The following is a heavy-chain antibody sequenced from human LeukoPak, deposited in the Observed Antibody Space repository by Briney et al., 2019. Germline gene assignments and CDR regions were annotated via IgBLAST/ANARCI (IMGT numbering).Heavy chain of an antibody. V-gene: IGHV3-23*01. Sequence: GGSLRLSCAASGFTFSSYGMSWVRQAPGKGLEWVSAISGSGGSTYYTDSVKGRFTISRDNSKNTLYLQMNSLRAEDTAVYYCTHGSMYQLDYWGQGTLVTVSS. CDR3: THGSMYQLDY. J-gene: IGHJ4*02. CDR1: GFTFSSYG. CDR2: ISGSGGST. D-gene: IGHD2-2*01.